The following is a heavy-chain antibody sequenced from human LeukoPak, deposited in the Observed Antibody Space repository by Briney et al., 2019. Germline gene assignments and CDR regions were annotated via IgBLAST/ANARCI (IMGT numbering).Heavy chain of an antibody. CDR2: VSGSGDRM. D-gene: IGHD6-13*01. J-gene: IGHJ4*02. CDR3: AKAAAAPGFDF. V-gene: IGHV3-23*01. Sequence: GGSLRLSCAASGFTSSSYASNWVRQAPGKGLEWVATVSGSGDRMYHADSVKGRFTISRDNSKNTIYLQMNSLRAEDTALYYCAKAAAAPGFDFWGQGTLVTVSS. CDR1: GFTSSSYA.